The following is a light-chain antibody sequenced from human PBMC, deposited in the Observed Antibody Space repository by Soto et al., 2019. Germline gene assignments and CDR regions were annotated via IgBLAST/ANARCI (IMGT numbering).Light chain of an antibody. CDR2: GAS. J-gene: IGKJ1*01. V-gene: IGKV3-20*01. Sequence: IVLTQSPGTLSLSPGERATLSCRASQIFNSKYLAWYQQKPGQAPRLLIYGASSRASGISDRISGSASGTDLTIKINILEPDHSAVYYCTQYRTLWTFGQGTRVEIK. CDR3: TQYRTLWT. CDR1: QIFNSKY.